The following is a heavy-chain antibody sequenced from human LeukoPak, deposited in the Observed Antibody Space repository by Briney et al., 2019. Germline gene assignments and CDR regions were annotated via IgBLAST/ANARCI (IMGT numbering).Heavy chain of an antibody. CDR1: GGSISSSNW. Sequence: SGTLSLTCAVSGGSISSSNWWSWVRQPPGKGLEWIGEIYHSGSTNYNPSLKSRVTISVDKSKNQFSLKLSSVTAADTAVYYCARVGYSYGYGKNDFDYWGQGTLVTVSS. D-gene: IGHD5-18*01. V-gene: IGHV4-4*02. J-gene: IGHJ4*02. CDR2: IYHSGST. CDR3: ARVGYSYGYGKNDFDY.